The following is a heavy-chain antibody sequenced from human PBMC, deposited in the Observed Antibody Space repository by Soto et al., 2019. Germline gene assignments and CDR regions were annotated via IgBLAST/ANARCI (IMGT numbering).Heavy chain of an antibody. J-gene: IGHJ6*02. CDR2: ISSSSSYI. CDR3: ARDRGIAAAGYYYYGMDV. Sequence: EMQLVESGGGLVKPGGSLRLSCAASGFTFSSYSMNWVRQAPGKGLEWVSSISSSSSYIYYADSVKGRFTISRDNAKNSLYLQMNSLRAEDTAVYYCARDRGIAAAGYYYYGMDVWGQGTTVTVSS. V-gene: IGHV3-21*01. CDR1: GFTFSSYS. D-gene: IGHD6-13*01.